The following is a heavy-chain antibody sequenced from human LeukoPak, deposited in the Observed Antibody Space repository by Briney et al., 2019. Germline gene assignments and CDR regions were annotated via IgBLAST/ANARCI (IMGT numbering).Heavy chain of an antibody. CDR1: GYTFTSYD. Sequence: ASVKVSCKASGYTFTSYDINWVRQATGQGLEWMGWMNPNSGNTGYAQKFQGRVTITRNTSISTAYTELSSLRSEDTAVYYCARGSSYVWGSYRHFDYWGQGTLVTVSS. D-gene: IGHD3-16*02. J-gene: IGHJ4*02. V-gene: IGHV1-8*03. CDR3: ARGSSYVWGSYRHFDY. CDR2: MNPNSGNT.